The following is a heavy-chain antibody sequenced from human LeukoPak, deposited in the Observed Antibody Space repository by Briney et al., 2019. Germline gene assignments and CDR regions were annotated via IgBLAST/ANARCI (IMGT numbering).Heavy chain of an antibody. Sequence: SETLSLTCAVYGGSFSGYYWSWIRQPPGKGLEWIAEINHSGSTNYNPSLKSRVTTSVDASKNQSSLKLSSVTAADTAVYYCARGIISSPRVWSGFVYNWFDPWGQGTLVTVSS. J-gene: IGHJ5*02. CDR1: GGSFSGYY. D-gene: IGHD3-3*01. CDR2: INHSGST. V-gene: IGHV4-34*01. CDR3: ARGIISSPRVWSGFVYNWFDP.